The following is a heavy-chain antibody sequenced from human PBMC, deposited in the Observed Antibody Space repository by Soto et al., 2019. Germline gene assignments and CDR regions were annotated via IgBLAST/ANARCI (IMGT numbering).Heavy chain of an antibody. D-gene: IGHD3-10*01. Sequence: ASVKVSCKASGYTFTSYGISWVRQAPGQGLEWMGWISAYNGNTNYAQKLQGRVTMTTDTSTSTAYMELSSLRSEDTAVYYCASQYYGSGSYHGFDPWGQGTPVTVSS. CDR1: GYTFTSYG. CDR3: ASQYYGSGSYHGFDP. V-gene: IGHV1-18*01. J-gene: IGHJ5*02. CDR2: ISAYNGNT.